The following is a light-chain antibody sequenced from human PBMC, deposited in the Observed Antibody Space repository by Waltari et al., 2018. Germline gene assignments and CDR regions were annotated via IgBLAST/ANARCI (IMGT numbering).Light chain of an antibody. CDR1: ISAVGGYNF. CDR3: SSYTARSTLV. J-gene: IGLJ3*02. CDR2: GVD. Sequence: QSALTQSASVSGSPGQTITVSCTGTISAVGGYNFVPLYQQLPGNPPKLLIYGVDQRPSGVSLRFSGSKSANTATLTISGLQPEDDGDYFCSSYTARSTLVFGGGTKLTVL. V-gene: IGLV2-14*01.